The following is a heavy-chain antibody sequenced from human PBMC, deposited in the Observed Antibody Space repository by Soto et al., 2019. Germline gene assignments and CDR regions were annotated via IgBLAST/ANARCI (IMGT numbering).Heavy chain of an antibody. J-gene: IGHJ6*02. CDR3: ASSPRGYCSSTSCRELGNYYGMDV. V-gene: IGHV5-51*01. D-gene: IGHD2-2*01. CDR1: GYSFTSYW. CDR2: IYPGDSDT. Sequence: GESLKISCKGSGYSFTSYWIGWVRQMPGKGLELMGIIYPGDSDTRYSPSFQGQVTISADKSISTAYLQWSSLKASDTAMYYCASSPRGYCSSTSCRELGNYYGMDVWGQGTTVTV.